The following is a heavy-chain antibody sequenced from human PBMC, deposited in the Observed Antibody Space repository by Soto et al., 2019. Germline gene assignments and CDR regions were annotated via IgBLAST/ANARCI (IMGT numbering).Heavy chain of an antibody. D-gene: IGHD2-21*01. CDR1: GGSISGSC. J-gene: IGHJ4*02. CDR2: VYYTAST. Sequence: PSETLSLTCTVSGGSISGSCSSWLRQSPGKGLEWLGYVYYTASTNYNPSPRSRDSISVDTSKNECCLRLSSVLDTDTAVYLGARSVAGPGEHIDYWGQGTQVTVSS. V-gene: IGHV4-59*01. CDR3: ARSVAGPGEHIDY.